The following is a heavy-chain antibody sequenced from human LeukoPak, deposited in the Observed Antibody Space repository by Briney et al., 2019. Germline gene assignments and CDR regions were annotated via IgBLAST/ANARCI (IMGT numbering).Heavy chain of an antibody. CDR1: GFTFSSYG. Sequence: PGRSLRLSCAASGFTFSSYGMRWVRQAPGKGLEWVAVIWYDGSNKYYADSVKGRFTISRDDSKNTLYLQMNSLRAEDTAVYYCARGEQQLAIYYYGMDVWGQGTTVTVSS. J-gene: IGHJ6*02. CDR2: IWYDGSNK. CDR3: ARGEQQLAIYYYGMDV. D-gene: IGHD6-13*01. V-gene: IGHV3-33*01.